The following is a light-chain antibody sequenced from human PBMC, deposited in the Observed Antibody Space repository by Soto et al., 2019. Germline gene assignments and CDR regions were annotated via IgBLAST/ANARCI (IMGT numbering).Light chain of an antibody. J-gene: IGKJ4*01. CDR3: KKSYSTPLT. Sequence: DIQMTQSPSTLAASVRDRVTRTRRASQSVRSWLAWYQQKPGRAPKFLIYDASSLESGVPSRFSGSGSGTDFTLTISSLQPEEFATYYCKKSYSTPLTVGGGNKVAIK. CDR1: QSVRSW. V-gene: IGKV1-39*01. CDR2: DAS.